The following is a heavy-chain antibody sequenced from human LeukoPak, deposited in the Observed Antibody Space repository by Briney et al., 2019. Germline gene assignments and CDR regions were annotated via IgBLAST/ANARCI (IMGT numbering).Heavy chain of an antibody. J-gene: IGHJ4*02. CDR1: RYIFTDYY. V-gene: IGHV1-2*02. CDR2: INPKSGAT. CDR3: ARDRDDVLTGYPHY. Sequence: ASVKVSCKTSRYIFTDYYIHWVRQAPGQGLEWMGWINPKSGATNYAQKFQDRVTLTRDTSISTAYMELRRLRSDDTAVYYCARDRDDVLTGYPHYWGQGTLVIVSS. D-gene: IGHD3-9*01.